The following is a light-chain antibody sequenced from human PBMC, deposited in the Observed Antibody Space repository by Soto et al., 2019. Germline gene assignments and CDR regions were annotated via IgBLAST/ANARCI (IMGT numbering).Light chain of an antibody. J-gene: IGKJ1*01. V-gene: IGKV1-5*01. CDR2: DAS. Sequence: DIQMTQSPSTLSASVGDRVTITCRASQSISSWLAWYQQKPGKAPKLLIYDASSLESGVPSRFSGSGSGTEFTLTISSRQPDDCATYYCQQYNSYSWTFGQGTKVEIK. CDR1: QSISSW. CDR3: QQYNSYSWT.